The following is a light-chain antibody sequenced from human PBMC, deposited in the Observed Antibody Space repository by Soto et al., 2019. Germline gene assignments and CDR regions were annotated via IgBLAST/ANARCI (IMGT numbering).Light chain of an antibody. CDR1: QSVSRNY. V-gene: IGKV3-20*01. J-gene: IGKJ1*01. CDR3: QQYGDSSPRT. Sequence: EIVLTQSPGTLSLSPGERATLSCRASQSVSRNYLAWYQQRSGQAPRLLIHDASSRATGIPDRFSGSGSGTDFTLTISRLEPEDFAVYYCQQYGDSSPRTFGQGTRVEI. CDR2: DAS.